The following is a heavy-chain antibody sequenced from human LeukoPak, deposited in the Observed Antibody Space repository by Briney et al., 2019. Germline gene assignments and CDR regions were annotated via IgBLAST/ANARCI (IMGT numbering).Heavy chain of an antibody. J-gene: IGHJ4*02. CDR1: GFTFSSYG. V-gene: IGHV3-30*18. CDR3: AKDSGDPDY. Sequence: PGGSLRLSCAASGFTFSSYGMHWVRQAPGKGLEWVAVISYDGSNKYYADSVKGRFTISRDNSKNTLYLQMNSLRAEDTAVYYCAKDSGDPDYWGQGTLVTVSS. CDR2: ISYDGSNK. D-gene: IGHD2-21*01.